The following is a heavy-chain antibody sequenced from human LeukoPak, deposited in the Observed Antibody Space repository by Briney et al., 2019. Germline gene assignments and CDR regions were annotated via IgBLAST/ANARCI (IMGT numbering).Heavy chain of an antibody. V-gene: IGHV3-48*03. CDR2: ISSSGSTI. Sequence: GGSLRLSCAASGFTFSSYEMNWVRQAPGKGLEWASYISSSGSTIYYADSVKGRFTISRDNAKNSLCLQMNSLRAEDTAVYYCARDPYDSSGYQDYWGRGTLVTVSS. CDR3: ARDPYDSSGYQDY. CDR1: GFTFSSYE. D-gene: IGHD3-22*01. J-gene: IGHJ4*02.